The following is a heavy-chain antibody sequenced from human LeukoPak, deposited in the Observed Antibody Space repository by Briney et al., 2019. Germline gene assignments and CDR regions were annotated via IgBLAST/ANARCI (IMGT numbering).Heavy chain of an antibody. V-gene: IGHV4-39*01. D-gene: IGHD3-3*01. J-gene: IGHJ4*02. Sequence: SETLSLTCTVSGGSISSSSYYWGWIRQPPGKGLEWIGSIYYSGSTYYNPSLKSRVTISVDTSKNQFSLKLSSVTAADTAVYYCARWSPGDYDYWGQGTLVTVSS. CDR2: IYYSGST. CDR3: ARWSPGDYDY. CDR1: GGSISSSSYY.